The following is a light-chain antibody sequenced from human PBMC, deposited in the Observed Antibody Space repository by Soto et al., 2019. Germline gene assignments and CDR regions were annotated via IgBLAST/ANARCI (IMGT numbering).Light chain of an antibody. CDR3: QQRNFWPIT. CDR1: QSVVNY. V-gene: IGKV3-11*01. CDR2: DAS. Sequence: EIVLTQSPATLSLSPGERDTLSCRASQSVVNYLAWYEQKPGQAPRLLIYDASNRAAGIPARFSGSGSGTDFTLTISSLEPEDFAVYYCQQRNFWPITFGQGTRLETK. J-gene: IGKJ5*01.